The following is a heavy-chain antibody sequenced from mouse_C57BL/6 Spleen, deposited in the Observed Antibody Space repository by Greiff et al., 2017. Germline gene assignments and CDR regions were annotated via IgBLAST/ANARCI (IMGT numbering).Heavy chain of an antibody. CDR2: ISYDGSN. D-gene: IGHD3-1*01. CDR3: ARELGTFCAMDY. CDR1: GYSITSGYY. V-gene: IGHV3-6*01. J-gene: IGHJ4*01. Sequence: EVQLQESGPGLVKPSQSLSLTCSVTGYSITSGYYWNWIRQFPGNKLEWMGYISYDGSNNYNPSLNNRISITRDTSKNQFFLKLNSVTTEDTATYYCARELGTFCAMDYWGQGTSVTVSS.